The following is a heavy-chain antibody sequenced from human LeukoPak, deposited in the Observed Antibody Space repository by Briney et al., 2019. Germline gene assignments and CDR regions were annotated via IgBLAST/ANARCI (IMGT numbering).Heavy chain of an antibody. CDR3: AREWELSRAFDI. J-gene: IGHJ3*02. CDR2: IYYSGST. V-gene: IGHV4-59*01. CDR1: GGSISSYY. D-gene: IGHD1-26*01. Sequence: SETLSLTCTVSGGSISSYYWSWIRQPPGKGLEWIGYIYYSGSTNYNPSLKSRVTISVDTSKNQFSLKLSSVTAADTAVYYCAREWELSRAFDIRGQGTMVTVSS.